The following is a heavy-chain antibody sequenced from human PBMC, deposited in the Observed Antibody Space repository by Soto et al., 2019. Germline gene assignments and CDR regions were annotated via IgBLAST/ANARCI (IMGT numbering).Heavy chain of an antibody. Sequence: TSETLSLTCTVSGGSISSGGYYWSWIRQHPGKGLEWIGYICYSGSTYYNPSLKSRVTISVDTSKNQFSLKLSSVTAADTAVYYCARGELEGMDVWGQGTTVTVSS. CDR2: ICYSGST. CDR1: GGSISSGGYY. D-gene: IGHD6-6*01. J-gene: IGHJ6*02. V-gene: IGHV4-31*03. CDR3: ARGELEGMDV.